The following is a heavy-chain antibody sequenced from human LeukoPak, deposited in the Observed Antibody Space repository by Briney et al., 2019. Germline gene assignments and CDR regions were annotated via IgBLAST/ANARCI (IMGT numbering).Heavy chain of an antibody. CDR2: IYHSGST. Sequence: SETLSLTCTVSGGSISTYYWNWIRQPPGKGLEWIGYIYHSGSTNYNPSLQSRVTISVDTSKNQFSLNLNSVTAADTAVYYCARGPIAARYYYYYGMDVWGQGTTVTVSS. D-gene: IGHD6-6*01. CDR1: GGSISTYY. J-gene: IGHJ6*02. V-gene: IGHV4-59*01. CDR3: ARGPIAARYYYYYGMDV.